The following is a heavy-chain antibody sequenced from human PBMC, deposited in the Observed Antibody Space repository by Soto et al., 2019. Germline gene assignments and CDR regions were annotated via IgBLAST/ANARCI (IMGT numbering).Heavy chain of an antibody. D-gene: IGHD3-22*01. CDR1: GGTFSSYA. Sequence: QVQLVQSGSEVKKPGSSVKVSCKASGGTFSSYAISWVRQAPGQGLEWRGGIIPIFGTANYGQQFQGRVTITADESTRTAYMELSSLRSEDTAVYYCASLADDSRFSGIWGQGTMVTVSS. CDR3: ASLADDSRFSGI. J-gene: IGHJ3*02. V-gene: IGHV1-69*01. CDR2: IIPIFGTA.